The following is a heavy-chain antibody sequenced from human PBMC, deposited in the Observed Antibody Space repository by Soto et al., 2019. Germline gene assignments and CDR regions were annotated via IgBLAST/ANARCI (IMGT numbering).Heavy chain of an antibody. CDR1: GGTFSSYA. V-gene: IGHV1-69*13. CDR2: IIPIFGTA. D-gene: IGHD5-18*01. J-gene: IGHJ5*02. Sequence: GASVKVSCKASGGTFSSYAISWVRQAPGQGLEWMGGIIPIFGTANYAQKFQGRVTITADESTSTAYMELSSLRSEDTAVYYCARVDTAMVFGPSWGQGTLVTVSS. CDR3: ARVDTAMVFGPS.